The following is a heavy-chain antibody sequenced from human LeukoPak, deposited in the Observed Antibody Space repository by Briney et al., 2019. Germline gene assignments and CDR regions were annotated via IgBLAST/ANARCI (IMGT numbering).Heavy chain of an antibody. CDR2: ISYDGSNK. CDR1: GSTFSSYA. Sequence: GGSLRLSCAASGSTFSSYAMHWVRQAPGKGLEWVAVISYDGSNKYYADSVKGRFTISRDNSKNTLYLQMNSLRAEDTAVYYCARDLEQVVPAAISWFDPWGQGTLVTVSS. D-gene: IGHD2-2*02. CDR3: ARDLEQVVPAAISWFDP. V-gene: IGHV3-30*04. J-gene: IGHJ5*02.